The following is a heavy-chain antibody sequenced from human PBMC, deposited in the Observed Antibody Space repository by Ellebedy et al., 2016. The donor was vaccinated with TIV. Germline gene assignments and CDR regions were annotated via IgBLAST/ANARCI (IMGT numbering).Heavy chain of an antibody. V-gene: IGHV3-9*01. CDR3: AREEGGYYGSGSYYGGMDV. J-gene: IGHJ6*02. CDR2: INWNSGSI. D-gene: IGHD3-10*01. Sequence: GGSLRLXCAASGFTFDDYAMHWVRQAPGKGLEWVSGINWNSGSIGYAGSVKGRFTISRDNAKNSLYLQMNSLRAEDTAVYYCAREEGGYYGSGSYYGGMDVWGQGTTVTVSS. CDR1: GFTFDDYA.